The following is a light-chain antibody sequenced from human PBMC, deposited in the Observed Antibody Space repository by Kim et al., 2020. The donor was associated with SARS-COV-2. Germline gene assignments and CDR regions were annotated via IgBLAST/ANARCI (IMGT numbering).Light chain of an antibody. CDR1: QGVGSY. CDR2: DAY. V-gene: IGKV3D-11*01. Sequence: SSPAGEATTPCSRASQGVGSYAAWYQQQPGEAPSLIIDDAYNRAPITAARISGRGSRTCFTITISSVQPEYVADYCWQRSTNWVTFGGGTKVDIK. J-gene: IGKJ4*01. CDR3: QRSTNWVT.